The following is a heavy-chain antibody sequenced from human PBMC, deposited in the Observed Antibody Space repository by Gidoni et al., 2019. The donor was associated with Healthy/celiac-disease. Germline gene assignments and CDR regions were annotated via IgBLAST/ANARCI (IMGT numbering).Heavy chain of an antibody. CDR2: ISPGDSDT. CDR1: GSSFTSYW. D-gene: IGHD6-19*01. J-gene: IGHJ6*02. Sequence: EVQLVQSGAEVKKPGESLKIYCEGSGSSFTSYWIGWVRQMPGKGLEWMGIISPGDSDTRYSPSFQGQVTISADKSISTAYLQWSSLKASDTAMYYCARHGSIAVEYYYYGMDVWGQGTTVTVSS. V-gene: IGHV5-51*01. CDR3: ARHGSIAVEYYYYGMDV.